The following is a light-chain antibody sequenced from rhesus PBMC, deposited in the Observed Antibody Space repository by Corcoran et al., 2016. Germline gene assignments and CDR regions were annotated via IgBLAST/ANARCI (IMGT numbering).Light chain of an antibody. V-gene: IGLV2-38*01. Sequence: QSALTQPPSVSKSLGQSVTISCTGTSSDVGGYNYVSWYQQHPGKAPKLLIYEVTKRPSGVSDRFSGSKSSNTASLTISGLQAEDEADYYCCSFRTGYTYMFGAGTRLTVL. CDR1: SSDVGGYNY. CDR3: CSFRTGYTYM. J-gene: IGLJ1*01. CDR2: EVT.